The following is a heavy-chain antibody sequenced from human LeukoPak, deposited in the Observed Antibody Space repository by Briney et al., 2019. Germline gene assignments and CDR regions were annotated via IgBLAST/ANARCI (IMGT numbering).Heavy chain of an antibody. CDR2: IYYSGST. Sequence: PSETLSLTCTVSGGSISSSSYYWGWIRQPPGKGLEWIGSIYYSGSTYYNPSLKSRVTISVDTSKNQFSLKLSSVTAADTAVYYCARQIAVAGRRVFDYWGQGTLDTVSS. J-gene: IGHJ4*02. V-gene: IGHV4-39*01. D-gene: IGHD6-19*01. CDR3: ARQIAVAGRRVFDY. CDR1: GGSISSSSYY.